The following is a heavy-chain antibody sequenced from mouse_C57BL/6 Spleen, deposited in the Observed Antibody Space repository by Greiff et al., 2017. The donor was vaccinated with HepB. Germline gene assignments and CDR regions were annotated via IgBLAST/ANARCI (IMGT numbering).Heavy chain of an antibody. CDR2: ISYSGST. CDR3: ARWRYTNYDAMDY. D-gene: IGHD1-1*01. J-gene: IGHJ4*01. CDR1: GYSITSDY. V-gene: IGHV3-8*01. Sequence: DVKLVESGPGLAKPSQTLSLTCSVTGYSITSDYWNWIRKFPGNKLEYMGYISYSGSTYYNPSLNSRISITRDTSKNQDYLQLNPVTTEDTATYYCARWRYTNYDAMDYWCQGTSVTVSS.